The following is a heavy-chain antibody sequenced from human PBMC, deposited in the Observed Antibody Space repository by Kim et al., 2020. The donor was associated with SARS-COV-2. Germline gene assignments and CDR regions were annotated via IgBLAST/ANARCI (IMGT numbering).Heavy chain of an antibody. D-gene: IGHD6-13*01. CDR1: GFTFSDYY. J-gene: IGHJ4*02. V-gene: IGHV3-11*01. CDR3: ARDRARFGLHSSSWGAIDY. CDR2: ISSSGSTI. Sequence: GGSLRLSCAASGFTFSDYYMSWIRQAPGKGLEWVSYISSSGSTIYYADSVKGRFTISRDNAKNSLYLQMNSLRAEDTAVYYCARDRARFGLHSSSWGAIDYWGQGTLVTVSS.